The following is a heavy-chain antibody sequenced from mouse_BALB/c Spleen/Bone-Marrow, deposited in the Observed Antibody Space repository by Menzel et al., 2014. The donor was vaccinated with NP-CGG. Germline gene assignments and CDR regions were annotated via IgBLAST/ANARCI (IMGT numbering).Heavy chain of an antibody. Sequence: VQLQQSGPELVKPGASMKISCKASGYSFTGYTMNWVKQSHGKNLEWIGLIHPYNGGTSYNQKFKGKATLTVDKSSSTAYMELLSLTSEDSAVYYCARGYGSSYGYAMDYWGQGTSVTVSS. CDR1: GYSFTGYT. D-gene: IGHD1-1*01. CDR3: ARGYGSSYGYAMDY. J-gene: IGHJ4*01. V-gene: IGHV1-18*01. CDR2: IHPYNGGT.